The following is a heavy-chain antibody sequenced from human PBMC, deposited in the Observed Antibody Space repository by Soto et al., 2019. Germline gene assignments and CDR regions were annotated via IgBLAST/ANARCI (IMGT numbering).Heavy chain of an antibody. J-gene: IGHJ4*02. CDR3: ARDPITLGGVIVRLFDY. CDR2: INAGNGNT. Sequence: ASVKVSCKASGYTFTSYAMHWVRQAPGQRLEWMGWINAGNGNTKYSQKFQGRVTITRDTSASTAYMELSSLRSEDTAVYYCARDPITLGGVIVRLFDYWGQGTLVIVSS. V-gene: IGHV1-3*01. CDR1: GYTFTSYA. D-gene: IGHD3-16*02.